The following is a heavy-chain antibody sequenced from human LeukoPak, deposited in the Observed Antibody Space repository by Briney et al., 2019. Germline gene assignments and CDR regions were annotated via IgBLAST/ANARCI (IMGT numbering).Heavy chain of an antibody. D-gene: IGHD6-13*01. J-gene: IGHJ4*02. CDR3: ARDGTAAGDYYFDY. Sequence: PGRSLRLSCAASGFTFSSYGMHWVRQAPGKGLEWVAVIWYDGSNKYYADSVKGRFTISRDNSKNTLYLQMNSLRAEDTAVYYCARDGTAAGDYYFDYCGQGNLVTVSS. V-gene: IGHV3-33*01. CDR2: IWYDGSNK. CDR1: GFTFSSYG.